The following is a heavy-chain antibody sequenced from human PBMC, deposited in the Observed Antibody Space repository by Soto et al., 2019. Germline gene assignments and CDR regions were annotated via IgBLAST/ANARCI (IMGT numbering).Heavy chain of an antibody. CDR1: GYTFTSYG. CDR3: ARDFPKVLLWFGSPSDYMDV. V-gene: IGHV1-18*01. CDR2: ISAYNGNT. D-gene: IGHD3-10*01. Sequence: ASVKVSCKASGYTFTSYGISWVRQAPGQGLEWMGWISAYNGNTNYAQKLQGRVTMTTDTSTSTAYMELRSLRSDDTAVYYCARDFPKVLLWFGSPSDYMDVWGKGTTVTVSS. J-gene: IGHJ6*03.